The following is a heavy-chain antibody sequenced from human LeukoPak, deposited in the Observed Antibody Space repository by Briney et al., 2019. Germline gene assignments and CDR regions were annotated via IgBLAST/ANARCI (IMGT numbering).Heavy chain of an antibody. D-gene: IGHD1-20*01. V-gene: IGHV3-23*01. CDR2: ISGRGVST. CDR1: GFNINTYA. J-gene: IGHJ4*02. CDR3: AKAASGNWNDVSDY. Sequence: PGGSVSRSWSSSGFNINTYAMSWVRQAPGKGLEWVSAISGRGVSTSYADSVRGRFTISRDNSKNTLYLQMNSLRAEDTAVYYCAKAASGNWNDVSDYWGQGTLVTVSS.